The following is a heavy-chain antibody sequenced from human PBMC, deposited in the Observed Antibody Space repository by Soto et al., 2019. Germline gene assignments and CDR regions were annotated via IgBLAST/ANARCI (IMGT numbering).Heavy chain of an antibody. CDR1: GGSISSSSYY. CDR3: ARHVVGAAAVNAFDI. CDR2: IYYSGST. D-gene: IGHD6-13*01. V-gene: IGHV4-39*01. J-gene: IGHJ3*02. Sequence: QLQLQESGPGLVKPSETLSLTCTVSGGSISSSSYYWGWIRQPPGKGLEWIGSIYYSGSTYYNPSLKSRVTISVDTSKNQFSLKLSSVTAADTAVYYCARHVVGAAAVNAFDIWGQGTMVTVSS.